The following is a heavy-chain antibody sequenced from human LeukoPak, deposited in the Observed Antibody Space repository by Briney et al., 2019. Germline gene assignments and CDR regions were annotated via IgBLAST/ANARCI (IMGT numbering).Heavy chain of an antibody. J-gene: IGHJ4*02. CDR3: ARDQEGFDY. Sequence: ASVKVSCKATGYTFTSNYIHWVRQAPGQGLEWMGMIYPRDGSTSYAQKFQGRVTVTRDTSTSTVHMELSGLRSEDTAVYYCARDQEGFDYWGQGTLVTVSS. CDR1: GYTFTSNY. V-gene: IGHV1-46*01. CDR2: IYPRDGST.